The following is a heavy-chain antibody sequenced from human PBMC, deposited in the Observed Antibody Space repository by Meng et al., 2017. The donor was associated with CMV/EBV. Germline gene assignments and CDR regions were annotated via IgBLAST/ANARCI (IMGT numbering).Heavy chain of an antibody. CDR1: GFTFSDYY. Sequence: GESLKISCAASGFTFSDYYMSWIRQAPGKGLEWVSYISSSGSTIYYADSVKGRFTISRDNAKNSLYLQMNSLRAEDTAVYYCARRGYSSRNWFDPWGQGTLVTVSS. V-gene: IGHV3-11*04. J-gene: IGHJ5*02. CDR2: ISSSGSTI. D-gene: IGHD6-19*01. CDR3: ARRGYSSRNWFDP.